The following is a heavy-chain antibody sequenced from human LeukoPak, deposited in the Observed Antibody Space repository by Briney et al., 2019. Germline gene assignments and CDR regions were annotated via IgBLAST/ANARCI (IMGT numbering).Heavy chain of an antibody. D-gene: IGHD6-19*01. Sequence: GGSLRLSCAASGFSFSSYAMAWVRQAPGKGQEWVSGISGSGVSACYADSVKGRFTISRDNSKNTLFLQMNSLRVEDTAVYYCAKRDSSGWYKDPTAFDHWGQGTLVTVSS. CDR2: ISGSGVSA. CDR3: AKRDSSGWYKDPTAFDH. J-gene: IGHJ4*02. V-gene: IGHV3-23*01. CDR1: GFSFSSYA.